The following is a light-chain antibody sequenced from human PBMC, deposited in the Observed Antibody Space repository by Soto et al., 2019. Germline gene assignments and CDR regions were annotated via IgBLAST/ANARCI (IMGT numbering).Light chain of an antibody. CDR3: QQYERPPFA. CDR1: QRVSNSY. J-gene: IGKJ2*01. Sequence: EIVLTQSPGTLSLSPGDRATLSCRASQRVSNSYLAWYHQKPGQAPRLLIYDASTRAAGVPDRVTGGGSGTVFTLTISALEPEDFALYVCQQYERPPFAFGQGTRLEI. V-gene: IGKV3-20*01. CDR2: DAS.